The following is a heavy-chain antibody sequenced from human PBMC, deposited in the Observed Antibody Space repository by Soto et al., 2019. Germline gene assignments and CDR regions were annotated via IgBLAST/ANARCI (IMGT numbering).Heavy chain of an antibody. V-gene: IGHV4-31*03. CDR1: GGSIRSGGYY. J-gene: IGHJ6*02. D-gene: IGHD5-18*01. CDR3: ARDRLMATAGTARHYFGLDV. Sequence: SETLSLTCTVSGGSIRSGGYYWSWVRQDPRRGLEWIGNIYYSGNTYYNPSLKSRLTISVDTSKNQFSLNLSSVTAADTAVYYCARDRLMATAGTARHYFGLDVWGQGTTVTVSS. CDR2: IYYSGNT.